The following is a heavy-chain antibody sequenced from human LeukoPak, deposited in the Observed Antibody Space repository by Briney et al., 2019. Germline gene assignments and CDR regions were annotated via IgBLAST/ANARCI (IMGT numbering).Heavy chain of an antibody. CDR1: GFTFHDYA. D-gene: IGHD4-11*01. Sequence: PGGSLRLSCAASGFTFHDYAMHWVRQVPEKGLEWVSLISGHGDSTYYADSVKGRFTISRDNSKNSLYLQMNSLRTEDTALYYCAKDGYGNYDYWGQGTLVTVSS. CDR3: AKDGYGNYDY. V-gene: IGHV3-43*02. J-gene: IGHJ4*02. CDR2: ISGHGDST.